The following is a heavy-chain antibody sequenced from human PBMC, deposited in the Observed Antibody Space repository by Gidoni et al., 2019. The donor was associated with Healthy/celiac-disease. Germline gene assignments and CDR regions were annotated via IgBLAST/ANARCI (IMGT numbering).Heavy chain of an antibody. CDR2: INAGNGTT. CDR3: ARNSPPLLD. Sequence: QVQLVQSGAEVTKPGASVKVSCKASGYTFTSYAMHWVRQAPGQRLEWMGWINAGNGTTKYSQKFQGRVTITRDTSASTAYMELSSLRSEDTAVYYCARNSPPLLDWGQGTLVTVSS. V-gene: IGHV1-3*01. J-gene: IGHJ4*02. D-gene: IGHD2-21*01. CDR1: GYTFTSYA.